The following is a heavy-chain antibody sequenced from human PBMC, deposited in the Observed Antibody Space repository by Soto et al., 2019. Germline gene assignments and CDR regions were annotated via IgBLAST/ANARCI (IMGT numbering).Heavy chain of an antibody. V-gene: IGHV3-66*01. J-gene: IGHJ5*02. CDR2: IYSGDNT. Sequence: GGSLRLSCAASGFSVDNHYMTWVRQAPGKGLEWVSVIYSGDNTYYVDSVKGRFTFSRDTSRNTVYLQMDSLRVEDTAVYYCARVLDYADYQGWGRLDPWGQGTLVTVSS. CDR3: ARVLDYADYQGWGRLDP. D-gene: IGHD3-16*01. CDR1: GFSVDNHY.